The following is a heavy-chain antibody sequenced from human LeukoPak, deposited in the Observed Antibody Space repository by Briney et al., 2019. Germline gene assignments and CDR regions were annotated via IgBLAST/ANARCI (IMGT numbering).Heavy chain of an antibody. J-gene: IGHJ4*02. D-gene: IGHD3-9*01. Sequence: GGSLRLSCAASGFTFSSYWMSWVRQAPGKGLEWVANIKQDGSEKYYVDSVKGRFTISRDNAKNSLYLQMNSLRAEDTAVYYCARETPFSNYDILTGYYPFDYWGQGTLVTVSS. CDR3: ARETPFSNYDILTGYYPFDY. CDR1: GFTFSSYW. CDR2: IKQDGSEK. V-gene: IGHV3-7*01.